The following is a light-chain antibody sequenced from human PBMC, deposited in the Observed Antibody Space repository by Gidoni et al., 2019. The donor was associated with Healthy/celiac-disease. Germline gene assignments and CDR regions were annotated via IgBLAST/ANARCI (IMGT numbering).Light chain of an antibody. J-gene: IGKJ1*01. Sequence: DIVLTQSPGTLSLSPGEGVTTSCRASQSVNSDYLAWYQKKPGQPPKVLIAGASTRVTGVPDRFSGSGSGTDFTLTISRLEPEDFAVYYCQQYGRSPRTFGQGTRVEIK. CDR2: GAS. V-gene: IGKV3-20*01. CDR3: QQYGRSPRT. CDR1: QSVNSDY.